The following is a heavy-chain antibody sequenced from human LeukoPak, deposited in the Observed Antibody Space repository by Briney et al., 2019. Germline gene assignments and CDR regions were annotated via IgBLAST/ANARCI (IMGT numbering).Heavy chain of an antibody. Sequence: GGSLRLSCEASGFTFSDYYMSWIRQAPGKGLEWVSYISSSGSTIYYADSVKGRFTISRDNAKNSLYLQMNSLRAEDTAVYYCARDLGAVAGRARSYYYYYMDVWGKGTTVTVSS. V-gene: IGHV3-11*04. CDR1: GFTFSDYY. CDR3: ARDLGAVAGRARSYYYYYMDV. CDR2: ISSSGSTI. D-gene: IGHD6-19*01. J-gene: IGHJ6*03.